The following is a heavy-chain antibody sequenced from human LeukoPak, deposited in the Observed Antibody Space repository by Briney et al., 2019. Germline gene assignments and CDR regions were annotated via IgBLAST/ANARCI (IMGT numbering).Heavy chain of an antibody. D-gene: IGHD3-3*01. Sequence: ESLKISCKGSGYSFTSYWIGWVRQMPGKGLEWMGLIYPGDSDTRYSPSFQGQVTISADKTIGTAYLQLSTLKASDTAMYYCARNERITIFGVVQGNWFDPWGQGTLVTVSS. CDR2: IYPGDSDT. CDR3: ARNERITIFGVVQGNWFDP. J-gene: IGHJ5*02. CDR1: GYSFTSYW. V-gene: IGHV5-51*01.